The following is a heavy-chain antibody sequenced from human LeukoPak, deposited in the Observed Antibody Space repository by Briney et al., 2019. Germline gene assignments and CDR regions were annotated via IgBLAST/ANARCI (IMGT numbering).Heavy chain of an antibody. CDR1: GGSISSSSYS. Sequence: PSETLSLTCTVSGGSISSSSYSWGWIRQPPGKGLEWIGSIYYSGSTYYNPSLKSRVTISVDTSKNQFSLKLSSVTAADTAVYYCARHSSGYSSWGQGTLVTVSS. D-gene: IGHD3-22*01. J-gene: IGHJ5*02. CDR3: ARHSSGYSS. CDR2: IYYSGST. V-gene: IGHV4-39*01.